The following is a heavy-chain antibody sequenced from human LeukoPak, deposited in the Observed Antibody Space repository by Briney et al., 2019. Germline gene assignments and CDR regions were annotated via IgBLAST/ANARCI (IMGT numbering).Heavy chain of an antibody. Sequence: ASVKVSCKTSGYTFTDYYIHWVRQAPGQGLEWMGWINPNSGETNSAQKFQGRVTMTGDTSISTAYTELSRVTSGDTAVYYCARDRDYSNTERGFDYWGQGTLVTVSS. V-gene: IGHV1-2*02. CDR1: GYTFTDYY. CDR3: ARDRDYSNTERGFDY. D-gene: IGHD4-11*01. CDR2: INPNSGET. J-gene: IGHJ4*02.